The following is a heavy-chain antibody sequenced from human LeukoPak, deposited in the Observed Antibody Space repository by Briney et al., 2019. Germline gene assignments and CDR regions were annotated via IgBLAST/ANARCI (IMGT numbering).Heavy chain of an antibody. CDR2: ISGSGGST. J-gene: IGHJ3*02. CDR3: AKPYGEGPNDAFDI. Sequence: GGSLRLSCAASGFTFSNYWMHWVRQAPGKGLEWVSAISGSGGSTYYADSVKGRFTISRDNSKNTLYLQMNSLRAEDTAVYYCAKPYGEGPNDAFDIWGQGTMVTVSS. CDR1: GFTFSNYW. D-gene: IGHD4-17*01. V-gene: IGHV3-23*01.